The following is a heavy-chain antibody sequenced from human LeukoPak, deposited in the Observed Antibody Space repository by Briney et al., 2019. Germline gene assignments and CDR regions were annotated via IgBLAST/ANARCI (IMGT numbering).Heavy chain of an antibody. CDR2: ISSSSSTI. V-gene: IGHV3-48*01. CDR3: ARDHHRRLYDSQARNTFDI. J-gene: IGHJ3*02. D-gene: IGHD3-22*01. Sequence: GGSLRLSCAASGFTFSSYSMNWVRQAPGKGLEWVSYISSSSSTIYYADSVKGRFALSRDNAKNSLYLQMNSLRTEDTAVYYCARDHHRRLYDSQARNTFDIWGQGTMVTVSS. CDR1: GFTFSSYS.